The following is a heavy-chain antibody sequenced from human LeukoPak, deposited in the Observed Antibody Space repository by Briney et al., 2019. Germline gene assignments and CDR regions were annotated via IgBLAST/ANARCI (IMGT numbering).Heavy chain of an antibody. CDR2: INHSGST. J-gene: IGHJ4*02. CDR3: ASYCSGGSCYVIGVDY. V-gene: IGHV4-34*01. D-gene: IGHD2-15*01. CDR1: GGSFSGYY. Sequence: KPSETLSLTCAVYGGSFSGYYWSWIRQPPGKGLEWIGEINHSGSTNYNPSLKSRVTISVDTSKNQFSLKLSSVTAADTAVYYCASYCSGGSCYVIGVDYWGQGTLVTVSS.